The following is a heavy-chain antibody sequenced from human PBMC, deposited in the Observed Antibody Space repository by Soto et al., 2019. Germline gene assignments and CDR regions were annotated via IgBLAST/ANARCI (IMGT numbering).Heavy chain of an antibody. CDR3: ARDHYGSGSLDY. CDR2: IYSGGST. CDR1: GFTISSNY. Sequence: GESLKISCAASGFTISSNYMSWVRQAPGKGLEWGSVIYSGGSTYYADSVKGRFTISRHKSKNMLYLQMNSLSVEDTAVYYCARDHYGSGSLDYWGQGTLVTVSS. J-gene: IGHJ4*02. V-gene: IGHV3-66*01. D-gene: IGHD3-10*01.